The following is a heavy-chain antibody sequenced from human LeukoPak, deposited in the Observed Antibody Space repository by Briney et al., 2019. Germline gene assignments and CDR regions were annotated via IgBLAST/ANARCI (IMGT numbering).Heavy chain of an antibody. CDR3: ARDRVDSSGYYYYYGIDV. CDR2: LYTSGST. V-gene: IGHV4-4*07. CDR1: GGSISTYF. Sequence: KPSETLSLTCTVSGGSISTYFWSWIRQPAGKGLEWIGRLYTSGSTNYSPSLKSRLTMSADTSKNQFSLNLRSVTAADTAIYYCARDRVDSSGYYYYYGIDVWGQGTAVTVSS. D-gene: IGHD3-22*01. J-gene: IGHJ6*02.